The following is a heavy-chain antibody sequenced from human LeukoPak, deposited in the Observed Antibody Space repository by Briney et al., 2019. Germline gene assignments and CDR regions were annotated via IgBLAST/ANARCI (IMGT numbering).Heavy chain of an antibody. CDR3: ARDPRGPTGYDSSGRDSFDY. V-gene: IGHV3-30*02. CDR2: IPHDGNNK. CDR1: GFTFSSYD. D-gene: IGHD3-22*01. J-gene: IGHJ4*02. Sequence: GGSLRLSCAASGFTFSSYDIHWVRQAPGKGLEWVAFIPHDGNNKNYADSVKGRFTMSRDNSKNTVYLQLKSLRPEDTAAYYCARDPRGPTGYDSSGRDSFDYWGQGTLVTVSS.